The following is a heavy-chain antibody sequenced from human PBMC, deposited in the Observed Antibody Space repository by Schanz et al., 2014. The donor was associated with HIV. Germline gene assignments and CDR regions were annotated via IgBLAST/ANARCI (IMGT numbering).Heavy chain of an antibody. Sequence: QVQLVQSGPEVAQPGASVKVSCKASGYTFSRSAISWVRQAPGQGLEWMGWISGKNGETNYAQNFQGRVTMTTDTSASTTYMELTSLRSDDTGVYYCAKDPYQGSSGWLDWGQGTLVTVSS. CDR3: AKDPYQGSSGWLD. CDR1: GYTFSRSA. V-gene: IGHV1-18*01. CDR2: ISGKNGET. D-gene: IGHD6-19*01. J-gene: IGHJ1*01.